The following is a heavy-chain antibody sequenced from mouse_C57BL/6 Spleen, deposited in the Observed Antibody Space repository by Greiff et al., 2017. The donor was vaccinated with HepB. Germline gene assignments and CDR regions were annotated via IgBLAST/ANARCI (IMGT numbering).Heavy chain of an antibody. J-gene: IGHJ2*01. CDR2: IDPSDRYT. CDR1: GYTFTSYW. CDR3: ARGIMTTVVDY. V-gene: IGHV1-50*01. Sequence: QVQLQQPGAELVKPGASVKLSCKASGYTFTSYWMQWVKQRPGQGLEWIGEIDPSDRYTNYNQKFKGKATLTVDTSSSTAYMQLSSLTSEDSAVYYCARGIMTTVVDYWGQGTTLTVSS. D-gene: IGHD1-1*01.